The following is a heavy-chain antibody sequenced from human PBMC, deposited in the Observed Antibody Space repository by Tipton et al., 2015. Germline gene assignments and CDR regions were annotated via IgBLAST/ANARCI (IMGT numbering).Heavy chain of an antibody. Sequence: TLSLTCTVSGDSMTTGIYYWSWIRQHPGKGLEWIGYIYHSGITYYNPSLKSRLTISLDKSRSRFSLQLSSVTAAATAVYYCARSGDTYSDYWGQGTLVPVSS. D-gene: IGHD4-11*01. V-gene: IGHV4-31*03. CDR2: IYHSGIT. CDR1: GDSMTTGIYY. CDR3: ARSGDTYSDY. J-gene: IGHJ4*02.